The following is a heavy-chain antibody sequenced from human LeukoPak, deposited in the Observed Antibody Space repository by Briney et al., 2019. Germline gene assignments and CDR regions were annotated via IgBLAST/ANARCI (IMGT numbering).Heavy chain of an antibody. CDR3: ARVSGSDTAMAPLDY. V-gene: IGHV1-2*02. CDR1: GYTFTGYY. Sequence: GASVKVSCKASGYTFTGYYMHWVRQAPGQGLEWMGWINPNSGGTNYAQKFQGRVTMTRDTSISTAYMELSRLRSDDTAVYYCARVSGSDTAMAPLDYWGQGTLVTVSS. CDR2: INPNSGGT. D-gene: IGHD5-18*01. J-gene: IGHJ4*02.